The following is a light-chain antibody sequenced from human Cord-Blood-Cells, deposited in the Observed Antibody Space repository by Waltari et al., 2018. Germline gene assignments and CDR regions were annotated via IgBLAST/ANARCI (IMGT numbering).Light chain of an antibody. CDR1: NXXRXK. V-gene: IGLV3-21*04. CDR2: YDS. CDR3: QVWDSSSDHWV. Sequence: SYVLTQPPSVSVAPGKXXXXXXXXNNXXRXKVHXYQQKPGQAPVLVIYYDSDRPSGIPERFSGSNSGNTATLTISRVEAGDEADYYCQVWDSSSDHWVFGGGTKLTVL. J-gene: IGLJ3*02.